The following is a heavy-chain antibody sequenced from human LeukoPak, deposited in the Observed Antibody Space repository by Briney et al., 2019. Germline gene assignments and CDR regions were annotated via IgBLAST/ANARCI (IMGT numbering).Heavy chain of an antibody. CDR1: GFSFSSHG. CDR2: IIGGAGST. J-gene: IGHJ4*02. V-gene: IGHV3-23*01. D-gene: IGHD2-2*01. Sequence: GGTLRLSCAASGFSFSSHGMSWVRQAPGQGLKWVSGIIGGAGSTYYADSVKGRFTISGDNSKNTLFLQMNSLRAEDTAVYYCAHGAMYQLDYWGQGTLVTVSS. CDR3: AHGAMYQLDY.